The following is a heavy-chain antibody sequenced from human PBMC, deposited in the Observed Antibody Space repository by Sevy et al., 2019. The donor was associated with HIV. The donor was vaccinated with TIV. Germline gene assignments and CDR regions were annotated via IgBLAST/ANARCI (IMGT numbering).Heavy chain of an antibody. D-gene: IGHD2-21*02. Sequence: GGSLRLSCAASGFTFNIYSMNWVRQAPGKGLEWVSSISGSSSYIFYVVSVKGRFTISRDNAKNSLYLQMNSLRAEDTAVYYCARGRGDPRADCFDYWGQGTLVTVSS. V-gene: IGHV3-21*01. CDR3: ARGRGDPRADCFDY. CDR1: GFTFNIYS. CDR2: ISGSSSYI. J-gene: IGHJ4*02.